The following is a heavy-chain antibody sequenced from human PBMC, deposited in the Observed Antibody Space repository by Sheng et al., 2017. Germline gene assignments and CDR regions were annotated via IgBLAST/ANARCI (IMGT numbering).Heavy chain of an antibody. CDR2: ISYDGSNK. CDR3: ASLECSGGSCYSRRGAFDI. D-gene: IGHD2-15*01. V-gene: IGHV3-30*04. Sequence: QVQLVESGGGVVQPGRSLRLSCAASGFTFSSYAMHWVRQAPGKGLEWVAVISYDGSNKYYADSVKGRFTISRDNSKNTLYLQMNSLRAEDTAVYYCASLECSGGSCYSRRGAFDIWGQGTMVTVSS. CDR1: GFTFSSYA. J-gene: IGHJ3*02.